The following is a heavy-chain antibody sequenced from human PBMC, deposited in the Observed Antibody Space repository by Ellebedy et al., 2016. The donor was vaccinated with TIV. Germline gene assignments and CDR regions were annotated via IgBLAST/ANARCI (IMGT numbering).Heavy chain of an antibody. V-gene: IGHV4-30-2*06. D-gene: IGHD6-19*01. CDR2: INHNGST. J-gene: IGHJ4*02. CDR3: ARAFQYSSGWAFDY. CDR1: GGSISSGDHA. Sequence: MPSETLSLTCSVSGGSISSGDHALTWIRQSPEKGLEWIGEINHNGSTSYNPSLKSRVSISVDTPKKQFSLKLSSVTAADTAVYYCARAFQYSSGWAFDYWGQGTLVTVSS.